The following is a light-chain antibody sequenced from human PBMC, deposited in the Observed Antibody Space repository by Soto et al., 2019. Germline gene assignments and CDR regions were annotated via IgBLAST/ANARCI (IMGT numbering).Light chain of an antibody. CDR3: QQRSNWPPT. CDR2: DAS. Sequence: EIVLTQSAATLSLSPGERATLSWGASQSVSSYLAWYQQKPGQAPRLLIYDASNRATGIPARFSGSGSGTDFNLTISSLETEDFAVYYCQQRSNWPPTFGQGTRLEIK. CDR1: QSVSSY. V-gene: IGKV3-11*01. J-gene: IGKJ5*01.